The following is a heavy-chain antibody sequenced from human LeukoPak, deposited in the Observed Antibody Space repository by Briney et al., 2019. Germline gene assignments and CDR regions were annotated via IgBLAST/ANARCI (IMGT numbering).Heavy chain of an antibody. CDR2: ISSSSSTI. CDR1: GFTFSSYS. D-gene: IGHD3-22*01. V-gene: IGHV3-48*04. J-gene: IGHJ4*02. Sequence: GGSLRLPCAASGFTFSSYSMNWVRQAPGKGLEWVSYISSSSSTIYYADSVKGRFTISRDNAKNSLYLQMNSLRAEDTAVYYCARSDQGITMIVRGPFDYWGQGTLVTVSS. CDR3: ARSDQGITMIVRGPFDY.